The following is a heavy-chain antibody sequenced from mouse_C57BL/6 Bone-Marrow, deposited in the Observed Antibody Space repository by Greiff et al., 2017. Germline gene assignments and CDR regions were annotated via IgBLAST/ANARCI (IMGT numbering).Heavy chain of an antibody. Sequence: EVQLQQSGPELVKPGASVKISCKASGYTFTDYYMNWVKQSHGKSLEWIGDINPNNGGTSYNQKFKGKATLTVDKSSSTAYMELRSLTSEDSAVYYCARDLLLRSFAYWGQGTLVTVSA. V-gene: IGHV1-26*01. D-gene: IGHD1-1*01. CDR1: GYTFTDYY. CDR2: INPNNGGT. CDR3: ARDLLLRSFAY. J-gene: IGHJ3*01.